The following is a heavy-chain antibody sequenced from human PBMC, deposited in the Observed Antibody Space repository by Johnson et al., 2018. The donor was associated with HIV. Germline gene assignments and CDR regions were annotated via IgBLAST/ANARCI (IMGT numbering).Heavy chain of an antibody. J-gene: IGHJ3*02. CDR2: INWNGCST. D-gene: IGHD2-21*01. CDR1: GLTFDDYG. V-gene: IGHV3-20*04. Sequence: VQLVESGGGVVRPGGSLRLSCVASGLTFDDYGMSWVRQVPGKGLEWVSGINWNGCSTGYADSVKGRFTISRDNAKNSLYLQMDSLRPDDTALYYCVKGTMVVIAISGAFDIWGQGTMVTVSS. CDR3: VKGTMVVIAISGAFDI.